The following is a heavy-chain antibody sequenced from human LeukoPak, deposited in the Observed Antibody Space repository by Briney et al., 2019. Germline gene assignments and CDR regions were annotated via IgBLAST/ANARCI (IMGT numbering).Heavy chain of an antibody. CDR1: GFTFSSYA. D-gene: IGHD5-18*01. Sequence: QAGGSLRLSCAASGFTFSSYAMSWVRQAPGKGLEWVSYISSGGGTIYYADSVKGRFTISRDSAKNSLYLQMDSLRAEDTAVYHCARDTAVVRWYFDLWGRGTLVTVSS. J-gene: IGHJ2*01. V-gene: IGHV3-48*01. CDR3: ARDTAVVRWYFDL. CDR2: ISSGGGTI.